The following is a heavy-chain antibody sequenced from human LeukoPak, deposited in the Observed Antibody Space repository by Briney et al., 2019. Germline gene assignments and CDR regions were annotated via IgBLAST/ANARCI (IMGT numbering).Heavy chain of an antibody. Sequence: PGGSLRLSCAASGFTFSNYGMHWVLQAPGKGLEWVAVIWSDGINEYYADSVKGRFTISRDNSKNTLYLQMNSLRAEDTAVYYCARGLGGGHSYVDYWGQGTLVTVSS. CDR3: ARGLGGGHSYVDY. D-gene: IGHD5-18*01. J-gene: IGHJ4*02. V-gene: IGHV3-33*01. CDR2: IWSDGINE. CDR1: GFTFSNYG.